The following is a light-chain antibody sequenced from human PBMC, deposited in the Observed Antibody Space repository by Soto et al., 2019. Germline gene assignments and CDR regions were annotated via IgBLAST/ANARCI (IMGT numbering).Light chain of an antibody. V-gene: IGKV1-5*03. Sequence: DIQMTQSPSTLSGSVGERFTITCRASQTISSWLAWYQQKPGKAPKLLIYKASSLESGVPSRFSGSGSGTEFTLTISSLQPDDFATYYCQQYNSYSWTFGQGTKVDIK. CDR2: KAS. CDR1: QTISSW. J-gene: IGKJ1*01. CDR3: QQYNSYSWT.